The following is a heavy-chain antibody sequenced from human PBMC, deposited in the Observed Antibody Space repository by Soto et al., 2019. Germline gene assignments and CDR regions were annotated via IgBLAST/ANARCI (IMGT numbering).Heavy chain of an antibody. V-gene: IGHV4-4*02. D-gene: IGHD2-2*01. J-gene: IGHJ6*02. CDR3: ARDVPAGIYYYYGMDV. CDR2: IYHSGST. CDR1: GGSISSSNW. Sequence: SETLSLTCAVSGGSISSSNWWSWVRQPPGKGLEWIGEIYHSGSTNYNPSLKSRVTISVDKSKNQFSLKLSSVTAADTALYYCARDVPAGIYYYYGMDVWGQGTTVTVSS.